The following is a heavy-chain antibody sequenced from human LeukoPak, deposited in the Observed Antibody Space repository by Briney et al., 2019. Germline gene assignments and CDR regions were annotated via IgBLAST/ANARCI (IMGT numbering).Heavy chain of an antibody. J-gene: IGHJ4*02. CDR2: IYYSGST. V-gene: IGHV4-30-4*01. Sequence: SETLSLTCTVSGGSISSGDYYWSWIRQPPGKGLELIGYIYYSGSTYYNPSLKSRVTISVDTSKNQFSLRLSSVTAADTAVYYCARKVYNGYAPFDYWGQGTLGTVSS. CDR1: GGSISSGDYY. CDR3: ARKVYNGYAPFDY. D-gene: IGHD5-12*01.